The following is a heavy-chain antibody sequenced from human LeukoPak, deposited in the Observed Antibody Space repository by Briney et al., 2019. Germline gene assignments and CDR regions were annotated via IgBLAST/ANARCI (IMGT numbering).Heavy chain of an antibody. CDR3: ARGCWGRCYSGWFDP. J-gene: IGHJ5*02. V-gene: IGHV1-2*02. CDR2: ISPNSGGT. Sequence: ASVKVSCKASGYTFTGYYIHWVRQAPGQGLEWMGWISPNSGGTNYAQKFQGRVTMTRDTSISTAYMELSRLTSDDTAVYFCARGCWGRCYSGWFDPWGQGPWSPSPQ. D-gene: IGHD2-15*01. CDR1: GYTFTGYY.